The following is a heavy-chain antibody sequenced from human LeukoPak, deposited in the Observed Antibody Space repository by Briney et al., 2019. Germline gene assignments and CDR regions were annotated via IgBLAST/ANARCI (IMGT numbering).Heavy chain of an antibody. CDR3: AKGTVGLRLPRAFFDY. Sequence: GGSLRRSFAASGFTFSSYAMSGGRQAPGKGLEWVSAISGSGGSTYYADSVKGRFTISRDNSKNTLYLQMNSLRAEDTAVYYCAKGTVGLRLPRAFFDYWGQGTLVTVSS. CDR1: GFTFSSYA. V-gene: IGHV3-23*01. J-gene: IGHJ4*02. CDR2: ISGSGGST. D-gene: IGHD1-1*01.